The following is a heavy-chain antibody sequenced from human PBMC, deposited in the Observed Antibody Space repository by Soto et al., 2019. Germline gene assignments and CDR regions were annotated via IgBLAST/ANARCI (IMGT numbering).Heavy chain of an antibody. V-gene: IGHV5-51*01. J-gene: IGHJ4*02. D-gene: IGHD6-19*01. CDR3: ARNFGSGWFLYYFDY. CDR2: IYPGDSDT. CDR1: GYSFTSYW. Sequence: GESLKISCKGSGYSFTSYWIGWVRQMPGKGLEWMGIIYPGDSDTRYSPSFQGQVTISVDKSISTAYLQWSGLKASDTAMYYCARNFGSGWFLYYFDYWGQGTQVTVSS.